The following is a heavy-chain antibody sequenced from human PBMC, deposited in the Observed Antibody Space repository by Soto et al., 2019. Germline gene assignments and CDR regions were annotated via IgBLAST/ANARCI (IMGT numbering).Heavy chain of an antibody. CDR2: LSGSGGST. D-gene: IGHD2-2*01. J-gene: IGHJ1*01. V-gene: IGHV3-23*01. Sequence: GGSLRLSCAASGFTFSTYAMTWVRQAPGKGLEWVSTLSGSGGSTYSADSVKGRFTIYRDNSKNTVYLKMNSLRAEDTAVYYCARDVNPAYWGHGTLVTVSS. CDR1: GFTFSTYA. CDR3: ARDVNPAY.